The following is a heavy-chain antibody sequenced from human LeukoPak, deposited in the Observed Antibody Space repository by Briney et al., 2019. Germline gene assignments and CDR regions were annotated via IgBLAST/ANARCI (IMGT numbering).Heavy chain of an antibody. J-gene: IGHJ4*02. CDR1: GGYISTYY. D-gene: IGHD3-22*01. Sequence: SETLSLTCTVSGGYISTYYWSWIRQPAGRGLEWIGRIYTSGSTNYSPSFKSRVTISLDTSKNQFSLKLSSVTAADTAVYYCAARGLEYDSSVAYWGQGTLVTVSS. V-gene: IGHV4-4*07. CDR2: IYTSGST. CDR3: AARGLEYDSSVAY.